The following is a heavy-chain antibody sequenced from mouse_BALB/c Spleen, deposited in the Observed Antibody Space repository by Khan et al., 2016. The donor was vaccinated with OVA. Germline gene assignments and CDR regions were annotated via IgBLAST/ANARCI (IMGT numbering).Heavy chain of an antibody. CDR1: GYTFSMYW. CDR3: ARWGYNPAMDY. D-gene: IGHD1-3*01. J-gene: IGHJ4*01. Sequence: QIQLVQSGAELMMPGASVTISCKATGYTFSMYWIEWVKQRPGHGLEWIGDILPGSGATNNNEKFKGKATFTADTSSNTPYMQLSSLTSEDSAVYYCARWGYNPAMDYWGQGSSVTVSS. CDR2: ILPGSGAT. V-gene: IGHV1-9*01.